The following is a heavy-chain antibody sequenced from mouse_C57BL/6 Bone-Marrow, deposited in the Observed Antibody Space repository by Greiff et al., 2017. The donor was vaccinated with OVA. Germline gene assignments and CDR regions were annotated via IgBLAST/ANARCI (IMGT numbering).Heavy chain of an antibody. CDR3: AKGGYYDYGDYAMGY. CDR2: IWPDGST. Sequence: VQRVESGPGLVAPSQSLSITCTASGFSLTSYGVSWVRQPPGKGLEWLGVIWPDGSTNYHSALISRLSTSNDNSNSQAFLKLNSLQTDDNATYYCAKGGYYDYGDYAMGYWGQGTSVTVSS. V-gene: IGHV2-3*01. J-gene: IGHJ4*01. CDR1: GFSLTSYG. D-gene: IGHD2-4*01.